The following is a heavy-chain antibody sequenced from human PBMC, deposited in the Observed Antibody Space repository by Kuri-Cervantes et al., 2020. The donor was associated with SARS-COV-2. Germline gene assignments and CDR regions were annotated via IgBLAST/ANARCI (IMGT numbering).Heavy chain of an antibody. J-gene: IGHJ3*02. CDR1: GGSFSGYY. V-gene: IGHV4-34*01. CDR3: ARGKITIFGEKSLDI. CDR2: INHSGST. D-gene: IGHD3-3*01. Sequence: SETLSLTCAVYGGSFSGYYWSWIRQPPGKGLEWIGEINHSGSTNYNPSLKSRVTISINTSNNQFSLKLSSATAADTAVYYCARGKITIFGEKSLDIWGQGTMVTVSS.